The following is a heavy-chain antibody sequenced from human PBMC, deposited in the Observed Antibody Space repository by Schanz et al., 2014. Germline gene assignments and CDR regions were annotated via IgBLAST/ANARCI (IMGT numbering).Heavy chain of an antibody. J-gene: IGHJ4*02. V-gene: IGHV3-72*01. CDR3: VRLDVHDY. Sequence: ELQLVESGGGLVQPGGSLRLSCVASGFAFSSHDMHWVRQAPGKGLEWVGRITNKPNNYNTEYAASVKGRFTISRDDSRNSLYLQMSSLKTEDTAVYYCVRLDVHDYWGQGTLXTVSA. CDR1: GFAFSSHD. D-gene: IGHD3-16*01. CDR2: ITNKPNNYNT.